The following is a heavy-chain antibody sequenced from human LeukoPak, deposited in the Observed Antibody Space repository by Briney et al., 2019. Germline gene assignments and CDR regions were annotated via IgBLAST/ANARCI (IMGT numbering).Heavy chain of an antibody. CDR3: ARALLWFGREDDC. CDR2: ISSSSSTN. D-gene: IGHD3-10*01. CDR1: GFTFSSYE. V-gene: IGHV3-48*03. J-gene: IGHJ4*02. Sequence: GGSLRLSCAASGFTFSSYEMNWVRQAPGKGLEWVSYISSSSSTNYYADSVKGRFTISRDNAKNSLYLQMNSLSAEDTAVYYCARALLWFGREDDCWGQGTLVTVSS.